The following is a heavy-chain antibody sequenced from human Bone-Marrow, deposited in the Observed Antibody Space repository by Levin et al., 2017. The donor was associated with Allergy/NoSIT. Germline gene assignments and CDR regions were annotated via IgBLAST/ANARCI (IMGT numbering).Heavy chain of an antibody. CDR1: GSNFGDYW. CDR3: ARRRYGPIDY. D-gene: IGHD4/OR15-4a*01. V-gene: IGHV5-51*01. CDR2: IYGDDSDT. J-gene: IGHJ4*02. Sequence: PGGSLRLSCKASGSNFGDYWIGWVRQMPGKGLEWMGIIYGDDSDTIYSPAFQGQVTISADKSITTAYLQWSNLKASDTAMYYCARRRYGPIDYWGQGTMVTVSS.